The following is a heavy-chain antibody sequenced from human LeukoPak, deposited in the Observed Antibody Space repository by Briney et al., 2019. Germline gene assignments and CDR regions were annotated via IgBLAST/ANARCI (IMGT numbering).Heavy chain of an antibody. V-gene: IGHV1-8*01. J-gene: IGHJ5*02. Sequence: GTSVKVSCKASGYTFTSYDINWVRQATGQGLEWMGWMNPNSGNTGYAQKFQGRVTMTRNTSISTAYMELSSLRSEDTAVYYCARYCSSTSSYPFPWGQRTLVTVSS. CDR2: MNPNSGNT. D-gene: IGHD2-2*01. CDR3: ARYCSSTSSYPFP. CDR1: GYTFTSYD.